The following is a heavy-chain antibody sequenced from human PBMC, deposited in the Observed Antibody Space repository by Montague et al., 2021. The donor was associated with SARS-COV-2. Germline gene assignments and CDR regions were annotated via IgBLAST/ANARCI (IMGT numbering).Heavy chain of an antibody. CDR1: GGSISSSNW. CDR3: VYRDYYYCYGMDV. J-gene: IGHJ6*02. CDR2: IYHSGST. Sequence: SETLSLTCAVSGGSISSSNWWSWVRQPPGKGLEWIGEIYHSGSTNYNPSLKSRVTISVDKSKNQFSLKLSSVTAADTAVYYCVYRDYYYCYGMDVWGQGTTVTVSS. V-gene: IGHV4-4*02. D-gene: IGHD5-12*01.